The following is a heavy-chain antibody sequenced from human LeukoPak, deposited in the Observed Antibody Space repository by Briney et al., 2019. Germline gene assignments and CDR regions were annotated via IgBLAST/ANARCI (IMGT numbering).Heavy chain of an antibody. CDR1: GFTFSSYA. V-gene: IGHV3-23*01. J-gene: IGHJ3*02. Sequence: PGGTLRLSCAASGFTFSSYAMSWVRQAPGKGLEWVSAISGSGGSTYYADSVKGRFTISRDNAKNSLYLQMNSLRAEDTAVYYCARLSPLRDAFDIWGQGTMVTVSS. CDR2: ISGSGGST. CDR3: ARLSPLRDAFDI.